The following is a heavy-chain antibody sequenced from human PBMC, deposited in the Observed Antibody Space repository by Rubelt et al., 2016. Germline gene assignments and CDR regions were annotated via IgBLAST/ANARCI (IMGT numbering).Heavy chain of an antibody. Sequence: QVQLQQWGAGLLKPSETLSLTCAVYGGSFSGYYWSWIRQPPGKGLEWIGEINHSGSTNYNPSLKSRLTISVDTSKNQFSLKLSSVTAADTAVYYCARQEYQLLGRYFDYWGQGTLVTVSS. D-gene: IGHD2-2*01. CDR2: INHSGST. V-gene: IGHV4-34*01. J-gene: IGHJ4*02. CDR1: GGSFSGYY. CDR3: ARQEYQLLGRYFDY.